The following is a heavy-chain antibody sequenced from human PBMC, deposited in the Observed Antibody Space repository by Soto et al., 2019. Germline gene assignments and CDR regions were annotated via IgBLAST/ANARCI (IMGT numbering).Heavy chain of an antibody. V-gene: IGHV4-59*01. CDR1: GGSISNYY. CDR2: IYYSGST. Sequence: SETLSLTCTVSGGSISNYYCSWIRQPPGKGLEWIGYIYYSGSTNYNPSLKSRVTISVDTSKNQFSLKLSSVTAADTAVYYCARAGAATLSDYWGQVNLLTVSS. D-gene: IGHD2-15*01. J-gene: IGHJ4*02. CDR3: ARAGAATLSDY.